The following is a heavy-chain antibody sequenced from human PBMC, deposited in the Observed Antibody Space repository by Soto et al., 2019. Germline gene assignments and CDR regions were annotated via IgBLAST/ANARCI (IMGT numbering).Heavy chain of an antibody. J-gene: IGHJ6*02. CDR3: ARSQCSSTSLEIDYDYYYGMDV. CDR1: GGTFSSYA. CDR2: IIPISGTA. Sequence: QVQLVQSGAEVKKPGSSVKVSCKASGGTFSSYAISWVRQAPGQGLEWMGGIIPISGTANYAQKFQGRVTITADETTSTAYMKLSSLRYEDTAEYYCARSQCSSTSLEIDYDYYYGMDVWGQWTTVTVSS. V-gene: IGHV1-69*01. D-gene: IGHD2-2*01.